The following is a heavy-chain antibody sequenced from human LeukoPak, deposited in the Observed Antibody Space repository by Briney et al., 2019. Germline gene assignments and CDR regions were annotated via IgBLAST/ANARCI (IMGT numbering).Heavy chain of an antibody. CDR1: GFTFSRFG. CDR3: AKELEWEVHAFDI. V-gene: IGHV3-30*18. CDR2: IGSDGRTT. J-gene: IGHJ3*02. D-gene: IGHD3-3*01. Sequence: GRSLRLSCAASGFTFSRFGMHWVRQAPGKGLEWVVVIGSDGRTTFYGDSVKGRLTISRDDSKNTLYLQMDSLRAEDTAVYFCAKELEWEVHAFDIWGQGTRVTVSS.